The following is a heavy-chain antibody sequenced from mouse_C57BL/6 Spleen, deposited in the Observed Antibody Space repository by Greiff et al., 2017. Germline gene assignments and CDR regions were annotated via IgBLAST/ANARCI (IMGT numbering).Heavy chain of an antibody. CDR3: ANFNNMDD. V-gene: IGHV1-72*01. J-gene: IGHJ2*01. D-gene: IGHD1-3*01. CDR2: IDPSGGGT. CDR1: GYTFTSYW. Sequence: VQLQQPGAELVKPGASVKLSCKASGYTFTSYWMHWVKQRPGRGLEWIGRIDPSGGGTQYNEKFKSKDTLTVDKPSSTAYMQLSSLTSEDSAVCYYANFNNMDDWGQGTTLTVSS.